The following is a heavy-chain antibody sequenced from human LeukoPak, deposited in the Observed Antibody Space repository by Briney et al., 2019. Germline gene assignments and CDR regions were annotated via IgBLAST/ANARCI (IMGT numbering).Heavy chain of an antibody. CDR3: ARDTYYYDSSGYSYFDY. J-gene: IGHJ4*02. D-gene: IGHD3-22*01. CDR2: IYHSGST. CDR1: GYSISSGYY. V-gene: IGHV4-38-2*02. Sequence: SETLSLTCAVSGYSISSGYYWGWIRQPPGKGLEWIGSIYHSGSTYYNPSLKSRVTISVDTSKNQSSLKLSSVTAADTAVYYCARDTYYYDSSGYSYFDYWGLGTLVTVSS.